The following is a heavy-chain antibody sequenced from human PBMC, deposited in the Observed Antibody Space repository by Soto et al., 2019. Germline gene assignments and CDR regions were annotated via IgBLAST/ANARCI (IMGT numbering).Heavy chain of an antibody. D-gene: IGHD2-2*01. CDR3: ARVHCSSTSCLQHPSYGMDV. CDR2: IGTAGDT. J-gene: IGHJ6*02. V-gene: IGHV3-13*01. CDR1: GFTFSSYD. Sequence: GGSLRLSCAASGFTFSSYDMHWVRQATGKGLEWVSAIGTAGDTYYPGSVKGRFTISRENAKNSLYLQMNSLRAEDTAVYYCARVHCSSTSCLQHPSYGMDVWGQGTTVTVSS.